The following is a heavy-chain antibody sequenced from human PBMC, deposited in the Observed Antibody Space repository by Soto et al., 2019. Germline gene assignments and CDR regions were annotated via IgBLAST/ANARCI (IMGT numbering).Heavy chain of an antibody. CDR3: ARGVRVTATPTPPYYFDY. CDR1: GFTVSSNY. J-gene: IGHJ4*02. V-gene: IGHV3-66*01. Sequence: EVQLVESGGGLVQPGGSLRLSCAASGFTVSSNYMSWVRQAPGKGLEWVSVIYSGGSTYYADSVKGRFTISRDNSKNTLYLQMNSLRAEDTAVYYCARGVRVTATPTPPYYFDYWGQGTLVTVSS. CDR2: IYSGGST. D-gene: IGHD2-21*02.